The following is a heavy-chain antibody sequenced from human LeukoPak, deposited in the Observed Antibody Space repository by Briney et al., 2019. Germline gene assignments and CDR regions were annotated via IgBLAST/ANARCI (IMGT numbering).Heavy chain of an antibody. Sequence: KASETLSLTCAVYGGSLSGYYWSWIRQPPGKGLEWIGEINHSGSTNYNPSLKSRVTISVDTSKNQFSLKLSSVTAADTAVYYCASTEYYYDSAKNWFDPWGQGTLVTVSS. CDR1: GGSLSGYY. V-gene: IGHV4-34*01. CDR3: ASTEYYYDSAKNWFDP. CDR2: INHSGST. J-gene: IGHJ5*02. D-gene: IGHD3-22*01.